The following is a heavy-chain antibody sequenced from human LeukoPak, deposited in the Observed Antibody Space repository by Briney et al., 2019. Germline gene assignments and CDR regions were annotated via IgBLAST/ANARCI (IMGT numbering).Heavy chain of an antibody. Sequence: ASVKVSCKASGYTFTGYYMHWVRQAPGQGLEWMGWINPNSGGTNYAQKFQGRVTMTRDASISTAYMELSRLRSDDTAVYYCARANWYSSNWFDPWGQGTLVTVSS. CDR3: ARANWYSSNWFDP. CDR1: GYTFTGYY. D-gene: IGHD6-13*01. J-gene: IGHJ5*02. V-gene: IGHV1-2*02. CDR2: INPNSGGT.